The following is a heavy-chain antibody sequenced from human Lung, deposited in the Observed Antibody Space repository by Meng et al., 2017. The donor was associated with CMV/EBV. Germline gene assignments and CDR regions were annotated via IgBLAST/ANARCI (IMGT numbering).Heavy chain of an antibody. J-gene: IGHJ4*02. CDR2: IKQDGSEK. CDR3: ARGTAPNDY. D-gene: IGHD2-8*02. V-gene: IGHV3-7*01. Sequence: GGSLRPSCAASGFTFSSYWMTWVRQAPGKGLEWVANIKQDGSEKYYVASVKGRITISRDNAKNSLYLQMNSLSVEDTAMYYSARGTAPNDYWGQGALVTVSS. CDR1: GFTFSSYW.